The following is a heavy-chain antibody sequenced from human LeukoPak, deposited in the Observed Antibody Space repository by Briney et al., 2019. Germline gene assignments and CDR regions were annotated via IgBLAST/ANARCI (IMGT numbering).Heavy chain of an antibody. Sequence: GEYLKISCKRSGYSFTTYLIGWVRQVPGKGLEWMGLIYPDDSDTRYSPSSQGHVTISADKSISTAYLQWSSLKASDTAVYYCARSSCSTVVSPGFWFDPWGQGTLVTVSS. CDR3: ARSSCSTVVSPGFWFDP. CDR2: IYPDDSDT. J-gene: IGHJ5*02. CDR1: GYSFTTYL. V-gene: IGHV5-51*01. D-gene: IGHD4-23*01.